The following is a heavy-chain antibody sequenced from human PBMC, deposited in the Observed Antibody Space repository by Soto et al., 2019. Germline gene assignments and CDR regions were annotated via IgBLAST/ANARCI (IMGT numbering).Heavy chain of an antibody. Sequence: GGSLRLSCTASGFTFGDYAMSWFRQAPGKGLEWVGFIRSKAYGGTTEYAASVKGRFTISRDDSKSIAYLQMNSLKTEDTAVYYCTRPEEGYAPRLHAFDIWGQGTMVTVSS. CDR1: GFTFGDYA. J-gene: IGHJ3*02. D-gene: IGHD5-12*01. CDR3: TRPEEGYAPRLHAFDI. V-gene: IGHV3-49*03. CDR2: IRSKAYGGTT.